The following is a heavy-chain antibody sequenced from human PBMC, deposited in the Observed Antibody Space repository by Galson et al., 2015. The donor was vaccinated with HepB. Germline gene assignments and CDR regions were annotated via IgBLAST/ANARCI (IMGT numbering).Heavy chain of an antibody. CDR1: GFTFDDYA. J-gene: IGHJ5*02. CDR3: AKRGESNWFDP. CDR2: ISWNSGSI. Sequence: SLRLSCAASGFTFDDYAMHWVRQAPGKGLEWVSGISWNSGSIGYADSVKGRFTISRDNSKNTLYLQMNSLRAEDTAVYYCAKRGESNWFDPWGQGTLVTVSS. D-gene: IGHD3-16*01. V-gene: IGHV3-9*01.